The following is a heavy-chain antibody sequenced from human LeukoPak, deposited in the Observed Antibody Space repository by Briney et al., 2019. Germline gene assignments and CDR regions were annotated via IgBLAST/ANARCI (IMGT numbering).Heavy chain of an antibody. Sequence: ASVKVSCKASGYTFTSYAMNWVRQAPGQGLEWTGWINTNTGNPTYAQGFTGRFVSSLDTSVSTAYLQISSLKAEDTAVYYCARDRVAVAEYYFDYWGQGTLVTVSS. CDR2: INTNTGNP. CDR3: ARDRVAVAEYYFDY. D-gene: IGHD6-19*01. J-gene: IGHJ4*02. CDR1: GYTFTSYA. V-gene: IGHV7-4-1*02.